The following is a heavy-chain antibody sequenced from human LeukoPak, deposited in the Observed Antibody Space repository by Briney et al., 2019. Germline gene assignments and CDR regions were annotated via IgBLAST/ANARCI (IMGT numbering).Heavy chain of an antibody. CDR1: GGSISSSSYY. Sequence: SETLSLTCTVSGGSISSSSYYWGWIRQPPGKGLEWIGSIYYSGSTYYNPSLKSRVTISVDTSKNQFSLKLSSVTAADTAVYYCAREPLAPLYDYVWGSYRPARECYFDYWGQGTLVTVSS. CDR3: AREPLAPLYDYVWGSYRPARECYFDY. J-gene: IGHJ4*02. D-gene: IGHD3-16*02. V-gene: IGHV4-39*07. CDR2: IYYSGST.